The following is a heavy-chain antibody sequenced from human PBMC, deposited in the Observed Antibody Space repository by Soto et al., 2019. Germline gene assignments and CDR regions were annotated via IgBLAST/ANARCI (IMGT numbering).Heavy chain of an antibody. CDR3: VRQVTGTRSLNWFDP. Sequence: QLQLQESGPGLVKPSETLSLTCSISGAYVTGTTYYWGWIRQSPGKGLEWIGNIYHTWRTDYNPSLKNRVAISIDASKTQFSLRLTSVTAADTAMYYCVRQVTGTRSLNWFDPWGQGTLVTVSS. CDR1: GAYVTGTTYY. V-gene: IGHV4-39*01. J-gene: IGHJ5*02. D-gene: IGHD1-7*01. CDR2: IYHTWRT.